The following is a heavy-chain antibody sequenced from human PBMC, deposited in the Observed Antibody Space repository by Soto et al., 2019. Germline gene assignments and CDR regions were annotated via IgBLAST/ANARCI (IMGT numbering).Heavy chain of an antibody. CDR2: IKFDGSSA. CDR3: ARGVRGHYGFDV. V-gene: IGHV3-74*01. D-gene: IGHD3-10*01. Sequence: EVQLVESGGGLVQPGESLRLSCAASGFTFSDYWIHWVHQAPGKGLVWVSRIKFDGSSANYADSVKGRFTISRDNAKDTVYLQMNSLGAEDTAVYYCARGVRGHYGFDVWGQGTMVTVSS. J-gene: IGHJ3*01. CDR1: GFTFSDYW.